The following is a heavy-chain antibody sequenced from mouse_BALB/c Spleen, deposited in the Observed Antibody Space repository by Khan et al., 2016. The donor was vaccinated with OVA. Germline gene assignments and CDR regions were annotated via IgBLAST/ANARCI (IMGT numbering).Heavy chain of an antibody. CDR2: LWSDGST. CDR1: GFSLTNYG. CDR3: ARQPYYHYNIMDY. J-gene: IGHJ4*01. V-gene: IGHV2-6-1*01. D-gene: IGHD2-10*01. Sequence: VQLVDTGPGLVAPSQSLSITCTISGFSLTNYGVHWVRQPPGKGLEWLVVLWSDGSTTYNSALKSRLTISKDNSESQVFLKMNSLQTDDTAMYFCARQPYYHYNIMDYWGQGTSVTVSS.